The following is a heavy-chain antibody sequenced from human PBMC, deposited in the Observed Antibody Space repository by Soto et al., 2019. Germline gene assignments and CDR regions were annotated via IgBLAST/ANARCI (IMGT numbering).Heavy chain of an antibody. D-gene: IGHD6-19*01. CDR2: ISYDGTKT. CDR3: AKDRGPRSQWLIDPFEY. Sequence: QVQLVESGGGVVQPGRSLRVSCAASGFTFSIYAMHWVRQAPGTGLEWVAVISYDGTKTYYADSVKGRFTISRDNSKNTVYLQMNSLREEDTAVYYCAKDRGPRSQWLIDPFEYWGKGTLVTVSP. V-gene: IGHV3-30*18. CDR1: GFTFSIYA. J-gene: IGHJ4*02.